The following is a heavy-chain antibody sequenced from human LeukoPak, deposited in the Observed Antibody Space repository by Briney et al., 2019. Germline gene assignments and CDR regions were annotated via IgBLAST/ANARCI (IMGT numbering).Heavy chain of an antibody. D-gene: IGHD3-10*01. V-gene: IGHV4-34*01. Sequence: SETLSLTCAVYGGSFSGYYWSWIRQPPGKGLEWIGEVNHSGSTNYNPSLKSRVTISVDTSKNQFSLKLSSVTAADTAVYYCARLPYYYGSGSYYKDYWGQGTLVTVSS. CDR1: GGSFSGYY. CDR2: VNHSGST. J-gene: IGHJ4*02. CDR3: ARLPYYYGSGSYYKDY.